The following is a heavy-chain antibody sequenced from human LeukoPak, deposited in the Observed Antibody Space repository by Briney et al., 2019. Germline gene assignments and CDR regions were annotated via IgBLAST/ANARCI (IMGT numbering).Heavy chain of an antibody. Sequence: GASVKVSCKASGYTFTGYYMHWVRQAPGQGLEWMGWINPNSGGTNYAQKFQGRVTMTRDTSISTAYMELSRLRSDDTAVYYCARDLLIVTRSLLIPGYWGQGTLVTVSS. D-gene: IGHD2-21*01. V-gene: IGHV1-2*02. J-gene: IGHJ4*02. CDR2: INPNSGGT. CDR3: ARDLLIVTRSLLIPGY. CDR1: GYTFTGYY.